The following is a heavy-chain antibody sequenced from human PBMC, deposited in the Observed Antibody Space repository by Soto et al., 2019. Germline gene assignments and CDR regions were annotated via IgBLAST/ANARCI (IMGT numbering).Heavy chain of an antibody. CDR3: AREAVGCDF. V-gene: IGHV1-69*13. CDR1: GGTFSSNA. J-gene: IGHJ4*02. CDR2: IIPVFGRP. Sequence: GASVKVSCKASGGTFSSNAISWVRQAPGQGLEWMGGIIPVFGRPHYAQRFRGRLTITADASPKTIYMELIDLTSEYAGVDYCAREAVGCDFWGQGTQVTVSS. D-gene: IGHD5-12*01.